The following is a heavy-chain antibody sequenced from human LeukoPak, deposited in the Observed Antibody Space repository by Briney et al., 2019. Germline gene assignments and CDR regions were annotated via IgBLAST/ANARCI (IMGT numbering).Heavy chain of an antibody. J-gene: IGHJ4*02. CDR3: AKCSVAGPNSGDFDY. CDR2: ISGIGGST. Sequence: PGGCLRLSCAASGFTFSSYAMSWVRQAPGKGLEWVSAISGIGGSTYYAESVKGRFTISRDNSKNTLYLQMNSLRAEDTAVYYCAKCSVAGPNSGDFDYWGQGTLVTVSS. V-gene: IGHV3-23*01. CDR1: GFTFSSYA. D-gene: IGHD6-19*01.